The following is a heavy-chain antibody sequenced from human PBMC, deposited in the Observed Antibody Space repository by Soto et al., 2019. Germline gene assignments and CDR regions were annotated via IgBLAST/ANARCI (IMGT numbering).Heavy chain of an antibody. J-gene: IGHJ4*02. CDR1: GGSFSGYY. CDR3: ARGLLWFEESHFDY. Sequence: SETLSLTCAVYGGSFSGYYWSWIRQPPGKGLEWIGEINHSGSNNYNPSLKSRVTISVDTSKNQFSLKLSSVTAADTAVYYCARGLLWFEESHFDYWGQGTLVTVSS. CDR2: INHSGSN. D-gene: IGHD3-10*01. V-gene: IGHV4-34*01.